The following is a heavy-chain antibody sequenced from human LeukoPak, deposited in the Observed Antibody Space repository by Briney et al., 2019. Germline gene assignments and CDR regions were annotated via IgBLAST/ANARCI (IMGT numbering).Heavy chain of an antibody. CDR2: IYYSGST. Sequence: SETLSLTCTVSGGSIINYYWSWIRQPPGKGLEWIGYIYYSGSTNYNPSLKSRVTISVDTSKNQFSLKLSSVTAADTAVYHCARDRRDSSGYYKYYFDYWGQGTLVTVSS. CDR3: ARDRRDSSGYYKYYFDY. V-gene: IGHV4-59*01. J-gene: IGHJ4*02. CDR1: GGSIINYY. D-gene: IGHD3-22*01.